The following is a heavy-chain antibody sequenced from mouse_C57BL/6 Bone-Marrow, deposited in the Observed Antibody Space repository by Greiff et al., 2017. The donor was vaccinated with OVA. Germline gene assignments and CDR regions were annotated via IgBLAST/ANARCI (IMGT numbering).Heavy chain of an antibody. CDR2: LHPSDSDT. CDR1: GYTFTSYW. Sequence: VQLQQPGAELVKPGASVKVSCKASGYTFTSYWMHWVKQRPGQGLEWIGRLHPSDSDTNYNQKFKGKATLTVDKSSSTAYMQLSSLTSEDSAVYYCAIPRLPYWYFDGWGTGTTVTVSS. CDR3: AIPRLPYWYFDG. D-gene: IGHD2-2*01. J-gene: IGHJ1*03. V-gene: IGHV1-74*01.